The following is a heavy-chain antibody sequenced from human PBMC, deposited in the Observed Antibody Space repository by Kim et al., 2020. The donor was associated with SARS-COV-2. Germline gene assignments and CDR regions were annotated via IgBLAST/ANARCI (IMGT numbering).Heavy chain of an antibody. CDR1: GFTFSSYA. CDR3: AREGEMATIAYYFDY. J-gene: IGHJ4*02. D-gene: IGHD5-12*01. V-gene: IGHV3-64*01. Sequence: GGSLRLSCAASGFTFSSYAMHWVRQAPGKGLEYVSAISSNGGSTYYANSVKGRFTISRDNSKNTLYLQMGSLRAEDMAVYYCAREGEMATIAYYFDYWGQGTLVTVSS. CDR2: ISSNGGST.